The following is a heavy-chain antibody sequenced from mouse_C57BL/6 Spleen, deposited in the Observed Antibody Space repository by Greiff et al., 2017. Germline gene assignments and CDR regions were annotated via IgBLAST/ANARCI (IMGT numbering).Heavy chain of an antibody. D-gene: IGHD2-4*01. CDR2: INPSTGGT. CDR1: GYSFTGYY. J-gene: IGHJ2*01. CDR3: ARGLRDYFDY. V-gene: IGHV1-42*01. Sequence: EVKLMESGPELVKPGASVKISCKASGYSFTGYYMNWVKQSPEKSLEWIGEINPSTGGTTYNQKFKAKATLTVDKSSSTAYMQLKSLTSEDSAVYYCARGLRDYFDYWGQGTTLTVSS.